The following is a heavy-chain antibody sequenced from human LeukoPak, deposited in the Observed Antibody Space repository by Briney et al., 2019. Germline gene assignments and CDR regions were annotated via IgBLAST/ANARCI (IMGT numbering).Heavy chain of an antibody. CDR1: GYTFTRYG. J-gene: IGHJ3*02. D-gene: IGHD3-22*01. CDR2: ISAYNGNT. CDR3: ARQTYYSDSSGYYRGDDAFDI. Sequence: ASVKVSCKASGYTFTRYGISWVRQAPGQGLEWMGWISAYNGNTKYAQMLQGRVTMTTDTSTSTAYMELRSLRSDDTAVYYCARQTYYSDSSGYYRGDDAFDIWGQGTVVTVSS. V-gene: IGHV1-18*01.